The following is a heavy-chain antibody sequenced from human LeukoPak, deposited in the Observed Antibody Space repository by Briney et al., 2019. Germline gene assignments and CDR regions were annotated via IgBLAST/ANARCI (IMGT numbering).Heavy chain of an antibody. CDR2: IYTSGST. CDR3: ARGGGVGALGY. Sequence: SETLSFTSSVSGGSISSINWSWIWPPHGQGLEWMGRIYTSGSTNYTPSLKSRVTMSVDTSKNQLSLKLSSVTAADTAVYYCARGGGVGALGYWGQGTLVTVSS. CDR1: GGSISSIN. D-gene: IGHD1-26*01. J-gene: IGHJ4*02. V-gene: IGHV4-4*07.